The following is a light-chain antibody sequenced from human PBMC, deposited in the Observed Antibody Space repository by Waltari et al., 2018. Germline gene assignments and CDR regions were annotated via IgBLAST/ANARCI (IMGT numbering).Light chain of an antibody. CDR3: GAWDDGVKEWV. V-gene: IGLV1-44*01. CDR1: IYNIGINP. Sequence: QSVLTQPPSASGTPGRGVTISCSGTIYNIGINPFNWYQQFPGSAPKLLIFSTTQRPSGVPDRFSASKSGTSASLAINGLQAADEADYYCGAWDDGVKEWVFGGGTKLTVL. CDR2: STT. J-gene: IGLJ3*02.